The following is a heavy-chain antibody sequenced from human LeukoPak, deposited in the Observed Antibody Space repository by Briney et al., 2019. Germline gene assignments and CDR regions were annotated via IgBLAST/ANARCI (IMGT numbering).Heavy chain of an antibody. Sequence: PSETLSLTCTVSGGSISSYYWSWIRQPAGKGLEWIGRIYISGSTNYNPSLKSRVAMSVDTSKNQFSLKLSSVTAADTAVYYCARGLMVRGITHSSFDYWGQGTLVTVSS. CDR1: GGSISSYY. CDR3: ARGLMVRGITHSSFDY. CDR2: IYISGST. D-gene: IGHD3-10*01. J-gene: IGHJ4*02. V-gene: IGHV4-4*07.